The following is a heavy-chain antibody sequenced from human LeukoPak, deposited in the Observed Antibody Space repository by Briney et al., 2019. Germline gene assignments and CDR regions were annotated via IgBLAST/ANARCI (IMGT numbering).Heavy chain of an antibody. CDR2: IYHSGST. D-gene: IGHD3-10*01. V-gene: IGHV4-38-2*02. CDR1: GYSISSGYY. J-gene: IGHJ4*02. Sequence: SETLSLTCSVSGYSISSGYYWDWIRQPPGKGLEWIGQIYHSGSTYYNPSLKSRVTISVDTSTNQFSLKLTSVTAADTAVYYCARAAVDIGSGSYYTGWGQGTLVTVSS. CDR3: ARAAVDIGSGSYYTG.